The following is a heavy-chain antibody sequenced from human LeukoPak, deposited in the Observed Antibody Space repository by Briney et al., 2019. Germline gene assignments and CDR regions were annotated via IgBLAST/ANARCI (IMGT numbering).Heavy chain of an antibody. V-gene: IGHV4-59*12. D-gene: IGHD3-10*01. Sequence: SETLSLTCTVSGGSISSYYWSWIRQPPGKGLEWIGYIYYSGSTNYNPSLKSRVTISVDRSKNQFSLKLSSVTAADTAVYYCARVTYYYGSADAFDIWGQGTMVTVSS. J-gene: IGHJ3*02. CDR1: GGSISSYY. CDR2: IYYSGST. CDR3: ARVTYYYGSADAFDI.